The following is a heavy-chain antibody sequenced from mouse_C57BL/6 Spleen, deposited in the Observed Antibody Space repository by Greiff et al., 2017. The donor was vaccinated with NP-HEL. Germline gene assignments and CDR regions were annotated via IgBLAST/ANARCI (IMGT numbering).Heavy chain of an antibody. CDR1: GYAFSSSW. Sequence: QVQLQQSGPELVKPGASVKISCKASGYAFSSSWMNWVKQRPGKGLEWIGRIYPGDGDTNYNGKFKGKATLTADKSSSTAYMQLSSLTSEDSAVYFCARSGYSNYEGYYAMDYWGQGTSVTVSS. CDR2: IYPGDGDT. V-gene: IGHV1-82*01. CDR3: ARSGYSNYEGYYAMDY. D-gene: IGHD2-5*01. J-gene: IGHJ4*01.